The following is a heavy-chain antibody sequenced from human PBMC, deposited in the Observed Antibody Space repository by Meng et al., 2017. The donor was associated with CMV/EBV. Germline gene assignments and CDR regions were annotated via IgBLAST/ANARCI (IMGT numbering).Heavy chain of an antibody. J-gene: IGHJ4*02. CDR3: ARKGGGSSPAFFDY. CDR2: IKQDGSEK. Sequence: GESLKISCAASGFTFSSYWVSWVRQAPGKGLEWVANIKQDGSEKYYVDSVKGRFTISRDNAKNSLYLQMNSLRVEDTAVYYCARKGGGSSPAFFDYWGQGTLVTVSS. CDR1: GFTFSSYW. V-gene: IGHV3-7*01. D-gene: IGHD6-6*01.